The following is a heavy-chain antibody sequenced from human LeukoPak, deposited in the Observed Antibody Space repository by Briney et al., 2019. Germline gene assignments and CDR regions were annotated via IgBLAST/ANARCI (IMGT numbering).Heavy chain of an antibody. D-gene: IGHD6-19*01. Sequence: GGSLRLSCAASGFTFSSYGMHWVRQAPGKGLEWVAVISYDGSNKYYADSVKGRFTISRDNSKNTPYLQMNSLRAEDTAVYYCAKAGASYSSGWVFYFDYWGQGTLVTVSS. CDR3: AKAGASYSSGWVFYFDY. V-gene: IGHV3-30*18. CDR2: ISYDGSNK. J-gene: IGHJ4*02. CDR1: GFTFSSYG.